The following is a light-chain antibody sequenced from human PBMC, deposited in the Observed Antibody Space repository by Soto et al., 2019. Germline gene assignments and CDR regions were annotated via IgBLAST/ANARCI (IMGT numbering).Light chain of an antibody. CDR3: QQCDDFIT. CDR1: QDIRNY. J-gene: IGKJ4*01. V-gene: IGKV1-33*01. CDR2: EAS. Sequence: DLPMTQSPSSLSASVGDRVTITCQASQDIRNYLNWYQQKPGKAPKLLIYEASNLEIGVPSRFSGSGSGRTFTFSISSLQPEDIATYYCQQCDDFITFGGGTRIEIK.